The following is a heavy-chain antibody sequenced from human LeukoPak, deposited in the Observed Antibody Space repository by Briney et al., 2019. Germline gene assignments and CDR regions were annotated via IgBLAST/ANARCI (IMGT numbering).Heavy chain of an antibody. J-gene: IGHJ4*02. Sequence: GASVKVSCKASEYTFTSYDINWVRQATGQGLEWMGWMNPNSGNTGYAQKFQGRVTMTRNTSISTAYMELSSLRSEDTAVYYCASMTAAAGTRPFDYWGQGTLVTVSS. CDR3: ASMTAAAGTRPFDY. V-gene: IGHV1-8*01. CDR2: MNPNSGNT. D-gene: IGHD6-13*01. CDR1: EYTFTSYD.